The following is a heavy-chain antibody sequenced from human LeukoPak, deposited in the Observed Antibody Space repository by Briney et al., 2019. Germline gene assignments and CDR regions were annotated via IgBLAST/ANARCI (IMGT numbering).Heavy chain of an antibody. CDR2: IYYSGST. Sequence: ASETLSLTCTVSGGSISSYYWSWIRQPPGKGLEWIGYIYYSGSTNYNPSLKSRVTISVDRSKNHFSLNLNSVTAADTSVYYCARGGRAFDVWGQGTLISVSP. J-gene: IGHJ3*01. CDR1: GGSISSYY. V-gene: IGHV4-59*12. CDR3: ARGGRAFDV.